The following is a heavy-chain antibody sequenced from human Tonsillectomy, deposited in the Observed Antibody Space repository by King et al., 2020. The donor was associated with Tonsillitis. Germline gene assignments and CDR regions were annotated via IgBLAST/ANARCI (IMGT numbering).Heavy chain of an antibody. CDR3: ARGPYYVGFSWAFGY. D-gene: IGHD3-10*02. J-gene: IGHJ4*02. CDR1: GGSFSGYY. V-gene: IGHV4-34*01. Sequence: VQLQQWGAGLLKPSETLSLTCAVYGGSFSGYYWSWIRQPPGKGLEWIGEINHSGSTNYNPSLKSRVTISVDTSKNQFSLKLSSVTAADTAVYYCARGPYYVGFSWAFGYWGQGTLVTVSS. CDR2: INHSGST.